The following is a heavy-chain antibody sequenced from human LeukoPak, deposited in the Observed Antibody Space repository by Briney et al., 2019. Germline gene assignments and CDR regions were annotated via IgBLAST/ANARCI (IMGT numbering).Heavy chain of an antibody. D-gene: IGHD6-6*01. CDR3: ARVASSARDY. CDR1: GFTFSTYW. V-gene: IGHV3-7*01. J-gene: IGHJ4*02. Sequence: PGGSLRLSCAASGFTFSTYWMSWVRQAPGKGLEWVANIKQDGSEKFYVDSVKGRFTISRDNAKNSLYLQMNSLRVEDTAVYYCARVASSARDYWGQGILVTVSS. CDR2: IKQDGSEK.